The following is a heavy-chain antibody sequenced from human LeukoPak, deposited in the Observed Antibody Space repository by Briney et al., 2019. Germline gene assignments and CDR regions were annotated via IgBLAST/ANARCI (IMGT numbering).Heavy chain of an antibody. J-gene: IGHJ4*02. CDR2: MNPNSGNT. D-gene: IGHD2-2*01. CDR1: VYTFTSYD. CDR3: ARGEGYCSSTSCPLDY. V-gene: IGHV1-8*01. Sequence: ASVKVSFTASVYTFTSYDINWVRQAPGQGLEWMGWMNPNSGNTGYAQKFQGRVTMTRNTSISTAYMELSSLRSEDTAVYYCARGEGYCSSTSCPLDYWGQGTLVTVSS.